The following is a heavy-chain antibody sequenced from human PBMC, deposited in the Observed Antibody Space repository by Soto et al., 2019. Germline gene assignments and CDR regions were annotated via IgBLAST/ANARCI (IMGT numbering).Heavy chain of an antibody. CDR3: ARDPGGYCDAGSCYCFDF. D-gene: IGHD2-15*01. CDR2: IDPSGTST. V-gene: IGHV1-46*01. J-gene: IGHJ4*02. Sequence: QVHLVQSGAEVKKPGASVKVSCKASGYSLTTYYMHWVRQAPGEGLERMGRIDPSGTSTTYALKFKGRVTMSRDKSTNTVYLEVTSLRSEDTAVYFCARDPGGYCDAGSCYCFDFWGQGTLVSVSS. CDR1: GYSLTTYY.